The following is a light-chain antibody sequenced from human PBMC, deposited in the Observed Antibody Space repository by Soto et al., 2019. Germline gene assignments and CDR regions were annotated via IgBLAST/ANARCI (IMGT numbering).Light chain of an antibody. CDR2: EDT. CDR3: CSSARSSVV. V-gene: IGLV2-23*01. J-gene: IGLJ2*01. Sequence: QSVLTQPASVSGSPGQSITISCTGTSSDVGSYNLVSWYQQHPGKAPKLMIYEDTKRPSGVSNRFSASKSGNTASLTISGLQAEDEADYYCCSSARSSVVFGGGTKLTVL. CDR1: SSDVGSYNL.